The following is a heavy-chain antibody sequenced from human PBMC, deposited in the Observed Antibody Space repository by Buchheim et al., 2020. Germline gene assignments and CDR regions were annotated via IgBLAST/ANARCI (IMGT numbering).Heavy chain of an antibody. CDR3: ARDRDNYALDY. J-gene: IGHJ4*02. CDR2: IWYDGSKK. D-gene: IGHD5-24*01. CDR1: GFTFSSYG. Sequence: QVQLVESGGGVVQPGRSLRLSCAASGFTFSSYGMHWVRQAPGKGLEWVAVIWYDGSKKYYADSVKGRFTISRDNSKNTVYLQLNSLRAEDTAVYYCARDRDNYALDYWGQGTL. V-gene: IGHV3-33*01.